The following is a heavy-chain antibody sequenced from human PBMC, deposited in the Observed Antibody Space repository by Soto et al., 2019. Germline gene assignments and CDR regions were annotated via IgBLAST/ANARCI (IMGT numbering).Heavy chain of an antibody. Sequence: SETLSLTCAVYGGSFSGYYLSWIRQTPGKGLEWIGEVNHSGGTNYNPSLKSRVTISGDMSKNQFSLKVNSVTAADTAVYYCARSPRRPVTFNYYSKGMDVWGQGTTVTVS. J-gene: IGHJ6*02. D-gene: IGHD3-16*01. V-gene: IGHV4-34*01. CDR2: VNHSGGT. CDR3: ARSPRRPVTFNYYSKGMDV. CDR1: GGSFSGYY.